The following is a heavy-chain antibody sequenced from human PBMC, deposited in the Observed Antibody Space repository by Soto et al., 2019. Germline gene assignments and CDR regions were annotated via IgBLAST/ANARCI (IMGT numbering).Heavy chain of an antibody. CDR1: GGSISSGGYY. CDR2: IYYSGST. V-gene: IGHV4-31*03. D-gene: IGHD3-3*01. CDR3: ARGVTIFSALRAFDI. J-gene: IGHJ3*02. Sequence: QVQLQESGPGLVNPSQTLSLTCTVSGGSISSGGYYWSWIRQHPGKGLEWIGYIYYSGSTYYNPSLKSRVTISVDTSKNQFSLKLSSVTAADTAVYYCARGVTIFSALRAFDIWGQGTMVTVSS.